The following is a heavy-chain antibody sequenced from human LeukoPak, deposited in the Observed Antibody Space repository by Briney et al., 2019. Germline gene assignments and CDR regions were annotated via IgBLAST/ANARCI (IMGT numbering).Heavy chain of an antibody. CDR1: GGSISCGGYS. J-gene: IGHJ5*02. D-gene: IGHD3-22*01. CDR3: ARAHYYDSSGYYGNWFDP. CDR2: IYHSGST. V-gene: IGHV4-30-2*01. Sequence: PSQTLSLTCAVSGGSISCGGYSGSWIRQPPGKGPAGIGYIYHSGSTYYNPSLKSRVTISVDRYKNQFSLKLSSVTAADTAVYYCARAHYYDSSGYYGNWFDPWGQGTLVTVSS.